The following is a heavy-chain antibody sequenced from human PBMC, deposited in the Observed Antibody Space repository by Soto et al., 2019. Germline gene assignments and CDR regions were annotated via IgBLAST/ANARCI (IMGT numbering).Heavy chain of an antibody. D-gene: IGHD2-2*01. CDR3: AVANNFGVVVPASAYYYYGMDV. Sequence: ASVKVSCKASGGTFTSYYMHWVRQAPGQGLEWMGIINPSGGSTSYAQKFQGRVTMSVDTSKNQFSLKLSSVTAADTAVYYCAVANNFGVVVPASAYYYYGMDVWGQGTTVTVSS. J-gene: IGHJ6*02. CDR2: INPSGGST. CDR1: GGTFTSYY. V-gene: IGHV1-46*01.